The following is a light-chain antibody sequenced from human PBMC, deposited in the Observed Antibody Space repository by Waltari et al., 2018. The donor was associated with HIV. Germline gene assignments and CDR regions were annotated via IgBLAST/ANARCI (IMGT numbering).Light chain of an antibody. Sequence: DVQLAQSPSSLSASVGDRITITCRARQNITNHLNWYLQRPGKPPYILINAASNGISGVPSRFSGSGSETDVSLTISSLQAEDFVPYCCQQSYSIPVTFSQGTRLE. CDR3: QQSYSIPVT. CDR2: AAS. J-gene: IGKJ5*01. V-gene: IGKV1-39*01. CDR1: QNITNH.